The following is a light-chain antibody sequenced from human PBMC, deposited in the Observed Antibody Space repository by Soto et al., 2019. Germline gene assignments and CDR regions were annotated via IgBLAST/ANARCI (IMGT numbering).Light chain of an antibody. CDR2: LGS. Sequence: DIVMTQSPLSLPVTPGEPAPISCRSSQSLLKSTGYNYLDWYLQKPGQSPQLLIYLGSNRASGVPDRFSGSGSGTDFTLKISRVEAEDVGVYYCMQALQTPPTFGQGTKVDIK. CDR1: QSLLKSTGYNY. V-gene: IGKV2-28*01. J-gene: IGKJ1*01. CDR3: MQALQTPPT.